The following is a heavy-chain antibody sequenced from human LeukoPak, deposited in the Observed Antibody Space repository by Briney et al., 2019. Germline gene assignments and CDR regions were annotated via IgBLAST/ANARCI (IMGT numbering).Heavy chain of an antibody. CDR3: AKDLSWNTAGG. D-gene: IGHD5-18*01. CDR1: GFTYTDYW. V-gene: IGHV3-74*01. J-gene: IGHJ1*01. Sequence: PGGSLRLSCVGSGFTYTDYWMHWFRQAPGKGRGWCSRINPDGTIIDYADSGRGRFSISRDNAKNLLYLQMSGLRADDAAVYYCAKDLSWNTAGGWGQGILVTVSS. CDR2: INPDGTII.